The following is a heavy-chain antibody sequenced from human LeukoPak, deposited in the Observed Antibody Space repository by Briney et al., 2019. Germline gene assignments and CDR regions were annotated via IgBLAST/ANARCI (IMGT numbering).Heavy chain of an antibody. V-gene: IGHV4-59*12. CDR3: ARGRYDYVWGSYRNIFDY. CDR2: IYYSGST. D-gene: IGHD3-16*01. J-gene: IGHJ4*02. Sequence: SETLSLTCTVSGGSISSYYWSWIRQPPGKGLEWIGYIYYSGSTNYNPSLKSRVTISVDTSKNQFSLKLSSVTAADTAVYYCARGRYDYVWGSYRNIFDYWGQGTLVTVS. CDR1: GGSISSYY.